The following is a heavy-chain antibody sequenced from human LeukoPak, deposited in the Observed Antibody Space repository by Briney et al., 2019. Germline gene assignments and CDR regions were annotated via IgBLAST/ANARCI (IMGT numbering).Heavy chain of an antibody. D-gene: IGHD3-10*01. CDR2: IYYSGST. CDR3: ARAEYGSGSYYNY. V-gene: IGHV4-39*07. J-gene: IGHJ4*02. Sequence: SETLSLTCTVSGGSISSSSYYWGWIRQPPGKGLEWIGSIYYSGSTYYNPSLKSRVTISVDTSKNQFSLKPSSVTAADTAVYYCARAEYGSGSYYNYWGQGTLVTVSS. CDR1: GGSISSSSYY.